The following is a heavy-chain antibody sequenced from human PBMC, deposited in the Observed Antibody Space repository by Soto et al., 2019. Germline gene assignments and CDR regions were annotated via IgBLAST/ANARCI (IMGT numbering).Heavy chain of an antibody. J-gene: IGHJ4*02. Sequence: ASVKVSCKASGYTFTSYGISWVRQAPGQGLEWMGWISAYNGNTNYAQKLQGRVTMTTATSTSTAYMELRSLRSDDTAVYYCGRDRAVEGPMDHWGQGTLVTVSS. CDR3: GRDRAVEGPMDH. CDR2: ISAYNGNT. V-gene: IGHV1-18*04. D-gene: IGHD6-19*01. CDR1: GYTFTSYG.